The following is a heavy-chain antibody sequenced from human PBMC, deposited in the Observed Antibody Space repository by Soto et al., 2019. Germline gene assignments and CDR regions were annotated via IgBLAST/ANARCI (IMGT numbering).Heavy chain of an antibody. CDR1: GGSFSGYY. V-gene: IGHV4-34*01. Sequence: QVQLQQWGAGLLKPSETLSLTCAVYGGSFSGYYWSWIRQPPGKGLEWIGEINHSGSTNYNPSLKSRVTISVDTSKNQFSLKLSSVTAADTAVYYCARGLRWWLVGCWFDPWGQGTLVTVSS. CDR2: INHSGST. D-gene: IGHD6-19*01. J-gene: IGHJ5*02. CDR3: ARGLRWWLVGCWFDP.